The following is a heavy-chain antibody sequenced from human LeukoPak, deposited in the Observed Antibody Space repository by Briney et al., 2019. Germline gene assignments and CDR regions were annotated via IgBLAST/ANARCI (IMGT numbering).Heavy chain of an antibody. J-gene: IGHJ6*02. D-gene: IGHD5-12*01. CDR2: ISTYNGNT. CDR3: ARDIYSDYETYYYYYGMDV. V-gene: IGHV1-18*01. Sequence: ASVKVSCKAAGYTFTSYGISWVRQAPGQGLEWMGWISTYNGNTNSAQKFQGRVTMTTDTSTSTAYMELRSLRSDDTAVYYCARDIYSDYETYYYYYGMDVWGQGTTVTVSS. CDR1: GYTFTSYG.